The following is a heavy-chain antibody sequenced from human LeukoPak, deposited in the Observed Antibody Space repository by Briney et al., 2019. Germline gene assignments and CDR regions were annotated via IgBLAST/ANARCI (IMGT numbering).Heavy chain of an antibody. D-gene: IGHD6-6*01. J-gene: IGHJ6*02. V-gene: IGHV3-30*04. CDR2: ISYDGSNK. Sequence: GGSLRLSCAASGFTFSSYAMHWVRQAPGKGLEWVAVISYDGSNKYYADSVRGRFTISRDNSKNTLYLQMNSLRAEDTAVYYCARDRAYSSSSFYYYYGMDVWGQGTTVTVSS. CDR1: GFTFSSYA. CDR3: ARDRAYSSSSFYYYYGMDV.